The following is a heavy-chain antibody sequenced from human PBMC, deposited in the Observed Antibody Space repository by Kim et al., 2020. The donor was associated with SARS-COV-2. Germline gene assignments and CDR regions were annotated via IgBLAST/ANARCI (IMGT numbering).Heavy chain of an antibody. CDR3: ARHEGPLRWPLPSSYYFHF. CDR1: GYTFISSY. Sequence: ASVKVSCKASGYTFISSYMHWLRQAPGQGPEWMGIINPAGGSALYAQKFQGRVTMTRDTSTSTVYMELSSLRHDDTAVYYCARHEGPLRWPLPSSYYFHFWGQGTLVTVSS. V-gene: IGHV1-46*01. D-gene: IGHD4-17*01. CDR2: INPAGGSA. J-gene: IGHJ4*02.